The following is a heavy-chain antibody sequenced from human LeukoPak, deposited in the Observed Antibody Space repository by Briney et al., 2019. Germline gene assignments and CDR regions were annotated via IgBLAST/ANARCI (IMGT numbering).Heavy chain of an antibody. D-gene: IGHD1-1*01. Sequence: GGSLRLSCAASGFTFSSYGMHWVRQAPGKGLEWVAFIRCDGSNKYYADSVKGRFTISRDNSKNTLYLQMNSLRAEDTAVYFCAKSRSGSANWALQIFDNWGQGTLVTVSS. V-gene: IGHV3-30*02. CDR3: AKSRSGSANWALQIFDN. CDR1: GFTFSSYG. CDR2: IRCDGSNK. J-gene: IGHJ4*02.